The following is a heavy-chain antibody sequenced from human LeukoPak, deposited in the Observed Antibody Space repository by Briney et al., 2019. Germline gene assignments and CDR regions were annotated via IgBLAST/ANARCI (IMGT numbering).Heavy chain of an antibody. D-gene: IGHD6-13*01. CDR2: MNPNSGNT. Sequence: ASVKVSCKASGYTFTSYDINWVRQATGQGLEWMGWMNPNSGNTGYAQKLQGRVAMTRNTSINTAYMELSSLRSEDTAVYYCARGFSSWYYYYYYMDVWGKGTTVTVSS. J-gene: IGHJ6*03. V-gene: IGHV1-8*01. CDR1: GYTFTSYD. CDR3: ARGFSSWYYYYYYMDV.